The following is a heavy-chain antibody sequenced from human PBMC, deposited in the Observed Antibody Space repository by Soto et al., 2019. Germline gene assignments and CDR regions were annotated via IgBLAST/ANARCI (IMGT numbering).Heavy chain of an antibody. D-gene: IGHD5-12*01. V-gene: IGHV3-48*03. CDR1: GFTVSSYE. Sequence: EVQLVESGGGLVQPGGSLRLSCAASGFTVSSYEMDWVRQAPGKGLEWVANISISGGTIYYGDSVEGRFTISRDNADNSLYLQMNRLRAEDTAVYYCTKEKSVINSGYDAFDIWGRGTVVTVSS. CDR3: TKEKSVINSGYDAFDI. CDR2: ISISGGTI. J-gene: IGHJ3*02.